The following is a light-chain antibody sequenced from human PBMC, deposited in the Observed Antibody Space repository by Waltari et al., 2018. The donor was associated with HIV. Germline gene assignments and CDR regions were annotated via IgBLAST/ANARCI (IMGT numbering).Light chain of an antibody. J-gene: IGKJ3*01. Sequence: DIVMTQSPDSLAVSLGEKATLNCKSSQSVLHRSNNKTYLAWYQQKPWQPPILCMNWASTRESGVADRFSGSWSGTDFSLTISSLQAEDVAVYYCQQYYSTSPLTFGPGTKVDIK. V-gene: IGKV4-1*01. CDR2: WAS. CDR1: QSVLHRSNNKTY. CDR3: QQYYSTSPLT.